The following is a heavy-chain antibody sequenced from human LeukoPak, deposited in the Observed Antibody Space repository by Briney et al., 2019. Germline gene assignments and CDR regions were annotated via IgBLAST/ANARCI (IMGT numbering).Heavy chain of an antibody. CDR3: ARGRGYSSDY. CDR2: ISSSGYTT. J-gene: IGHJ4*02. Sequence: GGSLRLSCAASGFTFSSYEMNWVRQAPGKGLEWVSYISSSGYTTYYADSVKGRFTTSRDNAKNSLYLQMNSLRAEDTAVYYCARGRGYSSDYWGQGTLVTVSS. D-gene: IGHD6-13*01. V-gene: IGHV3-48*03. CDR1: GFTFSSYE.